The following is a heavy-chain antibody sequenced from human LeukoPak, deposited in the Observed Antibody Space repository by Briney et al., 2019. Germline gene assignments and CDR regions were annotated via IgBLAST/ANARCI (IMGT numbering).Heavy chain of an antibody. D-gene: IGHD3-22*01. J-gene: IGHJ4*02. CDR1: GFTFSSYA. CDR3: ATYQGYCYDRSGYYYFDY. CDR2: ISGSGGST. Sequence: GGSLRLSCAASGFTFSSYAMSWVRQAPGKGLEWVSAISGSGGSTYYADSVKGRFTISRDNSKNTLYLQMNSLRAEDTAVYYCATYQGYCYDRSGYYYFDYWGQGTLVTVSS. V-gene: IGHV3-23*01.